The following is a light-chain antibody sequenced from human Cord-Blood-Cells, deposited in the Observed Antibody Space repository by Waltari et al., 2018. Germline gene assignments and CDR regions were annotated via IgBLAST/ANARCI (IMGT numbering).Light chain of an antibody. CDR3: CAYAGSGTLVWV. CDR2: EGS. J-gene: IGLJ3*02. Sequence: QSALTQPASVSGSPGQSITLSCTGTSSDVGSYNLVSWYQQHPGKARKLMIYEGSKRPSGVSKRFSGSKSGNTASQTISGLQAEDEADYYCCAYAGSGTLVWVFGGGTKLTVI. V-gene: IGLV2-23*01. CDR1: SSDVGSYNL.